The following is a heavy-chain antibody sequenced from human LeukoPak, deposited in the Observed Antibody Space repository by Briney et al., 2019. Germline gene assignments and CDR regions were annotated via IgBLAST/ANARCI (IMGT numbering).Heavy chain of an antibody. D-gene: IGHD1-1*01. CDR3: AKDFVRYNIQFDY. Sequence: GGSLRLSCAASGLSFSFYAMSWVRQAPGKGLEWVSSISGDGAGTYYADSVRGRFTISRDNSKNTLYLQMNSLRAEDTALYYCAKDFVRYNIQFDYWGQGALVTVSS. CDR2: ISGDGAGT. J-gene: IGHJ4*02. V-gene: IGHV3-23*01. CDR1: GLSFSFYA.